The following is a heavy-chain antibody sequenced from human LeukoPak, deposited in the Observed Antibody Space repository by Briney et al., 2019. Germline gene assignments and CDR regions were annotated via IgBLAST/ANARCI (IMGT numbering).Heavy chain of an antibody. D-gene: IGHD3-22*01. CDR3: ARGRLYYYDSSGYLLTDYFDY. V-gene: IGHV3-20*04. Sequence: GGSLRLSCAASGFTFDDYGMSWVRQAPGKGLEWVSGINWDGGSTGYADSVKGRFTISRDNAKNSLYLQMNSLRAEDTALYYCARGRLYYYDSSGYLLTDYFDYWGQGTLVTVSS. CDR2: INWDGGST. J-gene: IGHJ4*02. CDR1: GFTFDDYG.